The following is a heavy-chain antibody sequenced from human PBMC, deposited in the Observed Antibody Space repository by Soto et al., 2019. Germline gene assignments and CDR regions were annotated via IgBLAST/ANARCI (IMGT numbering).Heavy chain of an antibody. D-gene: IGHD2-2*01. Sequence: QVQLVESGGGVVQPGRSLRLSCAASGFTFSSYAMHWVRQAPGKGLEWVAVISYDGSNKYYADSVKGRFTISRDNSKNTLYLQMNRRRAEDTAVYYCATRVGGMDVWGQGTTVTVSS. J-gene: IGHJ6*02. V-gene: IGHV3-30-3*01. CDR1: GFTFSSYA. CDR2: ISYDGSNK. CDR3: ATRVGGMDV.